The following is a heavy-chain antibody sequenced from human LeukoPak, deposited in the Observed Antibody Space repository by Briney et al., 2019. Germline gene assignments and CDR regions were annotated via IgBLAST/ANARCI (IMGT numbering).Heavy chain of an antibody. V-gene: IGHV3-7*01. D-gene: IGHD6-25*01. Sequence: PGGSLRLSCAPSGFTFSSYWKSWVRQAPGKGLEWVPNIKQDGSEKYCVDSVKGRFTISRDNHKNSLYLQMDSLRAEDTAVYYCARDREQRGLVRRENYFDYWGQGTLLTVSP. J-gene: IGHJ4*02. CDR1: GFTFSSYW. CDR2: IKQDGSEK. CDR3: ARDREQRGLVRRENYFDY.